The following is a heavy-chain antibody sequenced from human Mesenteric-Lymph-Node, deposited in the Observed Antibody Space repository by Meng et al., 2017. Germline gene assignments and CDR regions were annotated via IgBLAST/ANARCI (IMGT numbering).Heavy chain of an antibody. CDR1: GGTFSSYA. CDR2: IIPICGTA. J-gene: IGHJ6*02. Sequence: SVKVSCKASGGTFSSYAISWVRQAPGQGREWMGGIIPICGTANYAQKFQGRVTITADESTSTAYMELSSLRSEDTAVYSWARGVGATRDYYYGMDVWGQGTTVTVSS. CDR3: ARGVGATRDYYYGMDV. V-gene: IGHV1-69*13. D-gene: IGHD1-26*01.